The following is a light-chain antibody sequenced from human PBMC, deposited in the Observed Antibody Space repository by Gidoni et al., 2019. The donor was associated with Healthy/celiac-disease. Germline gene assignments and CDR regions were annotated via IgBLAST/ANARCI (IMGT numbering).Light chain of an antibody. J-gene: IGLJ1*01. CDR3: RSYTSSSTHYI. CDR2: EVS. V-gene: IGLV2-14*01. CDR1: SSDVGGHNY. Sequence: QSALTQPASVSRSPGQAITISCTGTSSDVGGHNYVSWYQHHPGKAPKLMIYEVSKRPSGVSKRFSGSKSGNTASLTITGLQAEDEADYYCRSYTSSSTHYIFGTGTKVTVL.